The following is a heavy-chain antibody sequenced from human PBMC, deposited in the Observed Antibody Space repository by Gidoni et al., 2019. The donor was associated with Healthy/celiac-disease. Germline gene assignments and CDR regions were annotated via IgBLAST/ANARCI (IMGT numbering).Heavy chain of an antibody. V-gene: IGHV4-39*01. CDR3: ARHGGPKLGYCSGGSCRPFDY. CDR1: GGSISSSSYY. CDR2: IYYSGST. J-gene: IGHJ4*02. D-gene: IGHD2-15*01. Sequence: QLQLQESGPGLVKPSETLSLTCTVSGGSISSSSYYWGWIRQPPGKGLEWIGSIYYSGSTYYNPSLKSRVTISVDTSKNQFSLKLSSVTAADTAVYYCARHGGPKLGYCSGGSCRPFDYWSRGTLVTVSS.